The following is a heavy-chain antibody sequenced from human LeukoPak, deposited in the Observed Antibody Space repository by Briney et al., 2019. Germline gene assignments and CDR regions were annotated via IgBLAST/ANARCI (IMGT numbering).Heavy chain of an antibody. CDR1: GFNFDVYG. J-gene: IGHJ3*01. D-gene: IGHD2-2*02. Sequence: GGSLRLSCVASGFNFDVYGMHWVRQAPGKGLEWVAVISYDGSNKYYADSVKGRFTISRDNSKNTLYLQMNSLRAEDTAVYYCARMYCSSTNCYTDTFDFWGQGTVVTVSS. CDR3: ARMYCSSTNCYTDTFDF. V-gene: IGHV3-30*03. CDR2: ISYDGSNK.